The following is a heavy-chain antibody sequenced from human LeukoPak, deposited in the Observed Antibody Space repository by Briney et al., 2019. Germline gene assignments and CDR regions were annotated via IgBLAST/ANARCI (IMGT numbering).Heavy chain of an antibody. J-gene: IGHJ6*03. CDR1: RFNFNSFV. D-gene: IGHD4-17*01. V-gene: IGHV3-21*06. CDR2: ISTSSGYI. Sequence: GGSLRLSCAASRFNFNSFVMGWVRQPPGKGLEWVSSISTSSGYIFYADSLKGRVTISRDNAKNSLYLQMNSLRAEDTAVYYCAKMGGDGAKGYMDVWGKGTTVIVSS. CDR3: AKMGGDGAKGYMDV.